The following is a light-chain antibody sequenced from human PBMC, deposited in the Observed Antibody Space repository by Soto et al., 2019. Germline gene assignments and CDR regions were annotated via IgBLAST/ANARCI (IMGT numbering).Light chain of an antibody. J-gene: IGLJ1*01. V-gene: IGLV1-44*01. CDR3: AAWDDSLNVLYV. CDR1: SSNIGSNT. CDR2: SNN. Sequence: QSVLTQPPSASGTPGQRVTISCSGSSSNIGSNTVNWYQQLPGTAPKLLIYSNNQRPSGVPDRFSGSKSGTSASLAISGLQSGDEADYYCAAWDDSLNVLYVFGTGTKLTVL.